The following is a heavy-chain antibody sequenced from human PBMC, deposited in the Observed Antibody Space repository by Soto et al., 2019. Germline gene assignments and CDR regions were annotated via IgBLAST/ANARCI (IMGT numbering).Heavy chain of an antibody. Sequence: PGGSLRLSCAASGFTFSSYAMSWVRQAPGKGLEWVSAISGSGGSTYYADSVKGRFTISRDNSKNTLYLQMNSLRAEDTAVYYCAKDLGYCSSTSCYTRKVAPDYWGQGTLVTVSS. CDR3: AKDLGYCSSTSCYTRKVAPDY. D-gene: IGHD2-2*02. CDR1: GFTFSSYA. J-gene: IGHJ4*02. CDR2: ISGSGGST. V-gene: IGHV3-23*01.